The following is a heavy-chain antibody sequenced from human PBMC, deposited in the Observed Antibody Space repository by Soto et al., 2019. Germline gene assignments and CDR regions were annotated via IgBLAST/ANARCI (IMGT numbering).Heavy chain of an antibody. CDR1: GFIFTTYW. D-gene: IGHD1-26*01. J-gene: IGHJ4*02. CDR3: ARDPPEWELLLDY. Sequence: EVQLVESGGGLVQPGGSLRLSCAASGFIFTTYWMGWVRQTPGKGLEWVANMNPGGNERYYVDSVKGRFTISRDNAKNTLYLQMNSLSAEDTGVYYCARDPPEWELLLDYWGQGTLVTVSS. CDR2: MNPGGNER. V-gene: IGHV3-7*04.